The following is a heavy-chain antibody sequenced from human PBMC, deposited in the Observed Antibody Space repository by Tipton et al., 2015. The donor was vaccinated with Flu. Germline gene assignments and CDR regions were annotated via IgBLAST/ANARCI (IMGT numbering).Heavy chain of an antibody. Sequence: SLRLSCTASGITFSSYAMSWVRQAPGKGLEWVSSIVRSGVNTYYADSVKGRFTISRDNSKKTLYLQMNSLRVEDTAIYYCAKELGYCSSTTCYKPFDYWGQGTLVTVSS. V-gene: IGHV3-23*01. CDR2: IVRSGVNT. CDR3: AKELGYCSSTTCYKPFDY. J-gene: IGHJ4*02. CDR1: GITFSSYA. D-gene: IGHD2-2*02.